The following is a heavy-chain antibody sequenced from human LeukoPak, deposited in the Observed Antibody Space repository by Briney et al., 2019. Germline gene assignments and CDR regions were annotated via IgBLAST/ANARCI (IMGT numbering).Heavy chain of an antibody. CDR2: IYSGGST. Sequence: GGSLRLSCAASGFNASSNYMSWVRQAPGKGLEWVSVIYSGGSTYYADSVKGRFTVSRDNSKNTLYLQMNSLRAEDTAVYYCAREYEQHWGQGTLVTVSS. V-gene: IGHV3-53*01. J-gene: IGHJ1*01. D-gene: IGHD3-3*01. CDR3: AREYEQH. CDR1: GFNASSNY.